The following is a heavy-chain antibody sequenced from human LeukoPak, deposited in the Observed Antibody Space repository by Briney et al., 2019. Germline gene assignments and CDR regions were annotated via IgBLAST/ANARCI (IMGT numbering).Heavy chain of an antibody. V-gene: IGHV4-59*01. CDR2: IYYSGST. J-gene: IGHJ4*02. CDR3: ASYVAADGSHYFDY. D-gene: IGHD6-13*01. Sequence: SETLSLTCSVSGGSISSYYWSWIRQPPGKGLEWIGYIYYSGSTKYNPSLKSRVTISVDTSNNQFSLGLSSVTAADTAVYYCASYVAADGSHYFDYWGQGTLVTVSS. CDR1: GGSISSYY.